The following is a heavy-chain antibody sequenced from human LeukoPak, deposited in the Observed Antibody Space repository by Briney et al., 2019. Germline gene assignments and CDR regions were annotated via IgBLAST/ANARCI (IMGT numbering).Heavy chain of an antibody. J-gene: IGHJ6*03. CDR1: GYTFTSYD. D-gene: IGHD3-10*01. CDR2: INPSGGST. Sequence: ASVKVSCKASGYTFTSYDINWVRQAPGQGLEWMGIINPSGGSTSYAQKFQGRVTMTRDMSTSTVYMELSSLRSEDTAVYYCAREALLLWFGELSQPYMDVWGKGTTVTVSS. CDR3: AREALLLWFGELSQPYMDV. V-gene: IGHV1-46*01.